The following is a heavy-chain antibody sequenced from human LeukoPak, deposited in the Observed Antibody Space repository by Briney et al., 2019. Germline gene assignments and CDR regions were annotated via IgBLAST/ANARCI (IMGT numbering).Heavy chain of an antibody. CDR1: GGSISSSSYF. CDR3: ARARGSNDVFDI. J-gene: IGHJ3*02. D-gene: IGHD3-16*01. Sequence: SETLSLTCTVSGGSISSSSYFCGWTRQPPGEGLEWIGTIFYKGNTYYNPSLQSRVIISVDTSKKQFSLKLSSVTAADTAVYYCARARGSNDVFDIWGQGTLVTVSS. V-gene: IGHV4-39*02. CDR2: IFYKGNT.